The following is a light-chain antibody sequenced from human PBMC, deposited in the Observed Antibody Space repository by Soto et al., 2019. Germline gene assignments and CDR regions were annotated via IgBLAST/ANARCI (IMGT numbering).Light chain of an antibody. Sequence: GPLSLSPGERTPLSCRASQSVSSSYLAWYQQKPGQAPRLLIYGASNRATGIPDRFSGSGSGTDFTLTISRLEPEDFAVYYCQQYGSSGTFGQGTKV. J-gene: IGKJ1*01. CDR1: QSVSSSY. V-gene: IGKV3-20*01. CDR3: QQYGSSGT. CDR2: GAS.